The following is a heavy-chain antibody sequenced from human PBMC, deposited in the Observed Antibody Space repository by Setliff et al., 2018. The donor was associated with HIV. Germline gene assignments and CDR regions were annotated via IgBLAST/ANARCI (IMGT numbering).Heavy chain of an antibody. CDR1: GYRYTNYW. J-gene: IGHJ4*02. CDR2: IYPGDSDT. V-gene: IGHV5-51*01. CDR3: ARFLWVGQYCFDY. D-gene: IGHD3-16*01. Sequence: PGESLKISCKGSGYRYTNYWIGWVRQMPGKGLEWMGIIYPGDSDTRYSPSFQGQVTISADKSISTAYLQWSSLKASDTAMYYCARFLWVGQYCFDYWGQGTLVTVPQ.